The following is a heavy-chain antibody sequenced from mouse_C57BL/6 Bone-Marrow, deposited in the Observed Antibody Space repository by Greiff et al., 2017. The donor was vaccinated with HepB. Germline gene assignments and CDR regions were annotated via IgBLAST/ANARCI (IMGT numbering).Heavy chain of an antibody. V-gene: IGHV1-42*01. CDR3: ARNYYGKDY. CDR1: GYSFTGYY. Sequence: VQLKESGPALVKPGASVKISCKASGYSFTGYYMNWVKQSPEKSLEWIGEINPSTGGTTYNHKFQAKATLTVDKSASTAYMPLTSRTSEDSAVYYGARNYYGKDYWGQGTTLTVSS. D-gene: IGHD1-1*01. CDR2: INPSTGGT. J-gene: IGHJ2*01.